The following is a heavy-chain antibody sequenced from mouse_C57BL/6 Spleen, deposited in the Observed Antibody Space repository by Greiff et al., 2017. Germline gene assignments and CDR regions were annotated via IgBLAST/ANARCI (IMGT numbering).Heavy chain of an antibody. J-gene: IGHJ4*01. CDR2: IDPSDSYT. D-gene: IGHD1-1*01. Sequence: VQLQQPGAELVMPGSSVKLSCKASGYTFTSYWMHWVKQRPGQGLEWIGEIDPSDSYTNYNQKFKGKSTLTVDKSSSTAYMQLSSLTSEDSAVYYCARRGSSYLYAMDYGGKATSVTVSS. V-gene: IGHV1-69*01. CDR3: ARRGSSYLYAMDY. CDR1: GYTFTSYW.